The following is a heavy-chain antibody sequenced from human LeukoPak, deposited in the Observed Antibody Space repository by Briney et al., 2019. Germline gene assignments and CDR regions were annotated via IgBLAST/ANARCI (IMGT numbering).Heavy chain of an antibody. Sequence: ASVKVSCKASGYTFTSYDINWVRQATGQGLEWMGWMNPNSGNTGYAQKFQGRVTMTKNTSISTAYMELSSLRSEDTAVYYCARGYCTNGVCYPPTYWGQGTLVTVSS. CDR3: ARGYCTNGVCYPPTY. J-gene: IGHJ4*02. CDR1: GYTFTSYD. V-gene: IGHV1-8*01. D-gene: IGHD2-8*01. CDR2: MNPNSGNT.